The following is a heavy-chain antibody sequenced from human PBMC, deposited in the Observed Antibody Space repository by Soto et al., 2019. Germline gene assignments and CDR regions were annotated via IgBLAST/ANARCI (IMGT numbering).Heavy chain of an antibody. Sequence: SETLSPPCTVPSYSVLTSSYLWGWIRKPPGKGPEGIGSIYSSGSTYYNPSLNSRVTVSVDTSKNQFSLKLNSVTAAVTAVYYCARDLWGYCGTDCYPLDVWGQGTTVT. V-gene: IGHV4-39*07. J-gene: IGHJ6*02. D-gene: IGHD2-21*02. CDR2: IYSSGST. CDR3: ARDLWGYCGTDCYPLDV. CDR1: SYSVLTSSYL.